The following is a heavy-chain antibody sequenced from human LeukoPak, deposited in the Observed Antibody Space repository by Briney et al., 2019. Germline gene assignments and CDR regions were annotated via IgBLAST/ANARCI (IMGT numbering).Heavy chain of an antibody. Sequence: PGGSLRLSCAASGFTFSSYAMSWVRQAPGKGLEWVGRIKSKTDGGTTDYAAPVKGRFTISRDDSKNTLYLQMNSLKTEDTAVYYCTTDLGIDATGYWGQGTLVTVSS. J-gene: IGHJ4*02. CDR1: GFTFSSYA. V-gene: IGHV3-15*01. CDR2: IKSKTDGGTT. CDR3: TTDLGIDATGY. D-gene: IGHD2-15*01.